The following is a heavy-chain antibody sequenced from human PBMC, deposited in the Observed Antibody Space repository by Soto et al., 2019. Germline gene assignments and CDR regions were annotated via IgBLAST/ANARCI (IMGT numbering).Heavy chain of an antibody. CDR3: ARGHVDTAMARGGNYFDY. V-gene: IGHV4-30-4*01. Sequence: LSLTCTVSGGSISSGDYYWSWIRQPPGKGLEWIGYIYYSGSTYYNPSLKSRVTISVDTSKNQFSLKLSSVTAADTAVYYCARGHVDTAMARGGNYFDYWGQGTLVTVSS. D-gene: IGHD5-18*01. CDR1: GGSISSGDYY. CDR2: IYYSGST. J-gene: IGHJ4*02.